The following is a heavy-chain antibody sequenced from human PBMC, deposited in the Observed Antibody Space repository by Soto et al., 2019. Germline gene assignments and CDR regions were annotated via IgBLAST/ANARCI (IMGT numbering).Heavy chain of an antibody. CDR3: ASGQSGYDSFDY. D-gene: IGHD5-12*01. CDR2: IIPILGIA. CDR1: GGTFSSYT. V-gene: IGHV1-69*02. J-gene: IGHJ4*02. Sequence: QVQLVQSGAEVKKPGSSVKVSCKASGGTFSSYTISWVRQAPGQGLEWMGRIIPILGIANYAQKFQGRVRITADKSTSTAYMELSSLRSEDTAVYYCASGQSGYDSFDYWGQGTLVTVSS.